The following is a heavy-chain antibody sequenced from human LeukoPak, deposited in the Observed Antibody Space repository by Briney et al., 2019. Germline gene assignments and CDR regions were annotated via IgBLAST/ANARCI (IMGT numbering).Heavy chain of an antibody. J-gene: IGHJ4*02. CDR3: ARGYSSGWYYFDY. Sequence: GGSLRLSCAASGFTFSSHAMHWVRQAPGKGPEYVSGISSDGGSTYYANFVKGRFTISRDNSKNTLFLQMGGLGAEDMAVYCCARGYSSGWYYFDYWGQGTLVTVSS. CDR1: GFTFSSHA. V-gene: IGHV3-64*01. CDR2: ISSDGGST. D-gene: IGHD6-19*01.